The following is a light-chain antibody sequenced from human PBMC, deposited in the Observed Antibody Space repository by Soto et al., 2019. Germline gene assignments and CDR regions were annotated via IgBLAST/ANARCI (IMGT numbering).Light chain of an antibody. V-gene: IGKV1-39*01. CDR3: QYSYRTRT. Sequence: DIQMTQSPSSLSASEGDRVTITCRASQSISSYLNWYQQKPGKAPKLLIYAASSLQRGGPSRCGGSGSGTDFTITISSQQHEDFATYYCQYSYRTRTFGQGTKVDI. CDR2: AAS. J-gene: IGKJ1*01. CDR1: QSISSY.